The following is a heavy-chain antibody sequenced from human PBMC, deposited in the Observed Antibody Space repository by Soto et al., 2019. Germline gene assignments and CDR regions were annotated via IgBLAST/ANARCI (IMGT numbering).Heavy chain of an antibody. V-gene: IGHV4-38-2*01. CDR1: GYSISSCYY. D-gene: IGHD6-13*01. CDR2: VYHSGST. Sequence: AETLARTCDVSGYSISSCYYWGWIRQRPWKVLEWIGSVYHSGSTHYNPSLKSRVTISVDTSKNQFSLKMSSVTAADTAVYYCGRVEYITRWYDDPWGQGPMVNDSS. CDR3: GRVEYITRWYDDP. J-gene: IGHJ5*02.